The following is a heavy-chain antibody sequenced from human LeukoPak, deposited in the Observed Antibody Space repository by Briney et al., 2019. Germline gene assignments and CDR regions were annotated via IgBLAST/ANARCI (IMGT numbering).Heavy chain of an antibody. Sequence: ASVKVSCKASGYTFTSYDINWVRQATGQGLEWMGWMNPNSGNTGYAQKFQGRVTMTRNTSISTAYMELSSLRSEDTAVCYCASFFSVWMGSYCSSTSCQEGYWGQGTLVTVSS. D-gene: IGHD2-2*01. CDR2: MNPNSGNT. CDR1: GYTFTSYD. V-gene: IGHV1-8*01. CDR3: ASFFSVWMGSYCSSTSCQEGY. J-gene: IGHJ4*02.